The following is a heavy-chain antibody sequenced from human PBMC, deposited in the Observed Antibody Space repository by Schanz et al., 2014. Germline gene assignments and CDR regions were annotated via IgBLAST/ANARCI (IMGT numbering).Heavy chain of an antibody. D-gene: IGHD2-2*01. J-gene: IGHJ4*02. CDR2: IYHSGST. CDR1: GGSISSGGSS. V-gene: IGHV4-30-2*01. Sequence: QLQLQESGSGLVKPSQTLSLTCGVSGGSISSGGSSWNWIRLPPGKGLEWIGYIYHSGSTYYNPSLKSRVTISVDRSKNQFSLILNAVTAADTAVYYCARDERDLPRSLYVFWGQGTLVTVSS. CDR3: ARDERDLPRSLYVF.